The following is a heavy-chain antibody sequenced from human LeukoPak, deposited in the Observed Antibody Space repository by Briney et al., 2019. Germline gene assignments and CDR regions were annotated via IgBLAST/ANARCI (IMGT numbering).Heavy chain of an antibody. CDR2: IIPIFGTA. V-gene: IGHV1-69*05. CDR1: GGTFSSYA. Sequence: GASVKVSCXASGGTFSSYAISWVRQAPGQGLEWMGRIIPIFGTANYAQKFQGRVTITTDESTSTAYMELSSLRSEDTAVYYCSRSNIVVVPAATYYYYMDVWGKGTTVTVSS. CDR3: SRSNIVVVPAATYYYYMDV. D-gene: IGHD2-2*01. J-gene: IGHJ6*03.